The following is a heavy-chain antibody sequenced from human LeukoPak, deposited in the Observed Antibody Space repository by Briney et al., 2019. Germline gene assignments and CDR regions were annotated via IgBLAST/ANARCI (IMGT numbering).Heavy chain of an antibody. Sequence: SETLSLTCTVSGGSISSYYWTWIRQPPGKGLEWIGEINHSGTTNYNPSLESRVTILADTSKNQFSLKVRFVTAADTAVYYCARVMVRGVSDWYFDLWGRGTLVTVSS. CDR1: GGSISSYY. CDR2: INHSGTT. V-gene: IGHV4-34*01. D-gene: IGHD3-10*01. J-gene: IGHJ2*01. CDR3: ARVMVRGVSDWYFDL.